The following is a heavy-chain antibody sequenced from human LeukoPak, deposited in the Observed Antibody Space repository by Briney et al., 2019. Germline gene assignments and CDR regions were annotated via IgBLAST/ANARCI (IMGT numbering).Heavy chain of an antibody. Sequence: GGSLRLSCAASGFTFSIYGMSWVRQAPGRGLEWVSAMSGSGGSTYYADSVKGRFTISRDNSKNTLYLQMNSLRAEDTAVYYCAREGLDRGYFDYWGQGSLVTVSS. CDR1: GFTFSIYG. CDR3: AREGLDRGYFDY. V-gene: IGHV3-23*01. J-gene: IGHJ4*02. D-gene: IGHD1-14*01. CDR2: MSGSGGST.